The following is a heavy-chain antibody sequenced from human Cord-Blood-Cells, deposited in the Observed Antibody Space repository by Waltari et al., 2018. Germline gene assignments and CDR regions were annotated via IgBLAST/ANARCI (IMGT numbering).Heavy chain of an antibody. V-gene: IGHV5-51*01. CDR1: GYSFPTYW. CDR2: LYPGDSDT. D-gene: IGHD5-12*01. CDR3: ARRGYDYYYYYMDV. Sequence: EVQLVQSGAEVKKPGESLKFSCKGSGYSFPTYWMGWGGKWPGKGLEWMGILYPGDSDTRYGPSFQGQVTISADKSISTAYLQWSSLKASDTAMYYCARRGYDYYYYYMDVWGKGTTVTVSS. J-gene: IGHJ6*03.